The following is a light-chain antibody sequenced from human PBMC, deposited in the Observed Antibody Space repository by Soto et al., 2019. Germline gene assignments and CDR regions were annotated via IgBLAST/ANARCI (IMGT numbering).Light chain of an antibody. CDR2: GAS. V-gene: IGKV3-15*01. J-gene: IGKJ2*01. CDR1: QSIGYS. Sequence: EIVMTQSPATLSVSPGEGATLSCRASQSIGYSLAWYQQKPGQAPRLLMQGASTRATGIPARFSGSGSGTGFTLTISSVQSEDSAIYYCQQYKNSYTFGQGTKLEIK. CDR3: QQYKNSYT.